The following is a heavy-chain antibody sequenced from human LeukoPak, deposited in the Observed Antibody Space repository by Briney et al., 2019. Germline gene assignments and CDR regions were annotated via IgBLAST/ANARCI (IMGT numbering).Heavy chain of an antibody. Sequence: SETLSLTCTVSGGSISSSSYYWGWIRQPPGKGLEWIGSIYYSGSTYYNPSLKSRVTISVDTSKDQFSLKLSSVTAADTAVYYCARYYYDSSGYLDYWGQGTLVTVSS. D-gene: IGHD3-22*01. CDR2: IYYSGST. CDR1: GGSISSSSYY. V-gene: IGHV4-39*01. J-gene: IGHJ4*02. CDR3: ARYYYDSSGYLDY.